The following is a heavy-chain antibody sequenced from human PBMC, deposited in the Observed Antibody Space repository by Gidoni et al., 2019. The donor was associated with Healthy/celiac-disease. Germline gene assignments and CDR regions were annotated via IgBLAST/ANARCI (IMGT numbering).Heavy chain of an antibody. J-gene: IGHJ4*02. D-gene: IGHD6-19*01. CDR2: ISGSGGST. Sequence: EVQLLESGGGLVQPGGSLRLPCAASGFTFSSSAMTLVREAPGKGLEWVSAISGSGGSTYYADAVKGRFTISRDNSKNTLYLQMNSLRAEDTAVYYCAKDGATPQYSSGWYPFYYFDYWGQGTLVTVSS. CDR3: AKDGATPQYSSGWYPFYYFDY. V-gene: IGHV3-23*01. CDR1: GFTFSSSA.